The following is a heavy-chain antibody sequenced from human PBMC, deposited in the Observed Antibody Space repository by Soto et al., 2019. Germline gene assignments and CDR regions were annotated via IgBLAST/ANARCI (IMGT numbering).Heavy chain of an antibody. CDR2: IIPIFGTA. V-gene: IGHV1-69*01. J-gene: IGHJ6*02. CDR3: ARSKGKAYSSGWYATYYYGMDV. D-gene: IGHD6-19*01. CDR1: GGTFSSYA. Sequence: QVQLVQSGAEVKKPGSSVKVSCKASGGTFSSYAISWVRQAPGQGLEWMGGIIPIFGTANYAQKFQGRVTITADESTSTAYMELSSLRSEDTAVYYCARSKGKAYSSGWYATYYYGMDVWGQGTTVTVSS.